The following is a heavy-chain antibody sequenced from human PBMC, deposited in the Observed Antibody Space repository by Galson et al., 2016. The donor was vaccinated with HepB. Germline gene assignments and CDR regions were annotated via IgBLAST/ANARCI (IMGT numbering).Heavy chain of an antibody. V-gene: IGHV1-3*01. CDR1: GYTFTSYA. J-gene: IGHJ4*02. CDR3: ARAAGRSTLL. CDR2: INAGNGDT. Sequence: SVKVSCKASGYTFTSYAMHWVRQAPGQRLEWMGWINAGNGDTKYSQKFQGRVTITTDTSASTAFMQLSSLRSEDTAVYFCARAAGRSTLLWGQGTLVTVSS.